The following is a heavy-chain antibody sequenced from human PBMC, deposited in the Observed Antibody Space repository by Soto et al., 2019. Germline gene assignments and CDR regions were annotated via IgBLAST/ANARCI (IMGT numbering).Heavy chain of an antibody. Sequence: EVQLVETGGGLVQPGGSLRLSCAASGFAVSSNYMNWVRQAPGKGLEWVSVLYTGGSTHYAGSVKGGFTISRDSSQNTLDLQMNSLRGEDTAVYYCARDGARFVDAFDTWGQGTMVTVSA. V-gene: IGHV3-53*02. CDR2: LYTGGST. D-gene: IGHD3-10*01. CDR1: GFAVSSNY. J-gene: IGHJ3*02. CDR3: ARDGARFVDAFDT.